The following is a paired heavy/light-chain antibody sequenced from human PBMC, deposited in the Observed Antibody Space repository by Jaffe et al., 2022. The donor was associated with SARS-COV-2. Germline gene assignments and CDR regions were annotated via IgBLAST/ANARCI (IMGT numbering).Heavy chain of an antibody. Sequence: EVQLVESGGGLVKPGGSLRLSCAASGFTFSNAWMSWVRQAPGKGLEWVGRIKSKTDGGTTDYAAPVKGRFTISRDDSKNTLYLQMNSLKTEDTAVYYCTTDTTFVIRVTIFPRTWFDPWGQGTLVTVSS. J-gene: IGHJ5*02. CDR3: TTDTTFVIRVTIFPRTWFDP. CDR1: GFTFSNAW. V-gene: IGHV3-15*01. CDR2: IKSKTDGGTT. D-gene: IGHD3-3*01.
Light chain of an antibody. J-gene: IGLJ1*01. CDR1: NIGSKS. Sequence: SYVLTQPPSVSVAPGQTARITCGGNNIGSKSVHWYQQKPGQAPVLVVYDDSDRPSGIPERFSGSNSGNTATLTISRVEAGDEADYYCQVWDSSSDRYVFGTGTKVTVL. CDR3: QVWDSSSDRYV. V-gene: IGLV3-21*02. CDR2: DDS.